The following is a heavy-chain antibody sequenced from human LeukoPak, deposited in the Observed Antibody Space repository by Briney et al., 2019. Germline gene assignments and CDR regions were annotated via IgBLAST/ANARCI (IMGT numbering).Heavy chain of an antibody. V-gene: IGHV3-15*01. J-gene: IGHJ6*02. CDR2: IKSKTDGGTT. Sequence: GRSLRLSCAASGFTFGNAWMSWVRQAPGKGLEWVGRIKSKTDGGTTDYTAPVKGRFTMSRDDSKNTLYLQMNSLKTEDTAVYYCTTGPFDYYGSASYLANGMDVWGQGTTVTVSS. CDR1: GFTFGNAW. D-gene: IGHD3-10*01. CDR3: TTGPFDYYGSASYLANGMDV.